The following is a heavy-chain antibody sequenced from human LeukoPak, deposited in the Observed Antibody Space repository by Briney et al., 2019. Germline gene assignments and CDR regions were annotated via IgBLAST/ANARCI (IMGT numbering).Heavy chain of an antibody. V-gene: IGHV4-39*07. D-gene: IGHD2-2*01. CDR2: IYYSRST. J-gene: IGHJ6*03. Sequence: SETLSVTCTVSGGSISSSSYYWGWIRQPPGEGLEWIGSIYYSRSTYYNPSLKSRVTISVDTSKNQFSLKLSSVTAADTAVYYCARECSSTSCRNGDYYYYYMDVWGKGTTVTVSS. CDR1: GGSISSSSYY. CDR3: ARECSSTSCRNGDYYYYYMDV.